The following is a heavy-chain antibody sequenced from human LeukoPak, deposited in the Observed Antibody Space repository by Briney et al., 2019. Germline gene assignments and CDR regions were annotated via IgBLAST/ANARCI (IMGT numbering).Heavy chain of an antibody. CDR2: ISAYSGGT. CDR3: ARGWELLHTDY. D-gene: IGHD1-26*01. V-gene: IGHV1-2*02. Sequence: ASVKVSCKASGYTFTSYGISWVRQAPGQGLEWMGWISAYSGGTNYAQKFQGRVTMTRDTSISTAYMELSRLRSDDTAVYYCARGWELLHTDYWGQGTLVTVSS. CDR1: GYTFTSYG. J-gene: IGHJ4*02.